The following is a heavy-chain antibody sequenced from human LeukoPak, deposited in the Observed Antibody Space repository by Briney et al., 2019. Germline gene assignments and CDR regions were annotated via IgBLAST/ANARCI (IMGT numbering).Heavy chain of an antibody. CDR2: IHYSGST. J-gene: IGHJ4*02. D-gene: IGHD3/OR15-3a*01. CDR3: ARGDWSLYYFDY. V-gene: IGHV4-59*01. CDR1: GGSISSYY. Sequence: PSETLSLTCTVSGGSISSYYWSWVRQPPGKGLEWIGYIHYSGSTNYNPSFKSRVIISVDTSKNHFSLKLTSVTAADTAVYYCARGDWSLYYFDYWGQGTLVTVSS.